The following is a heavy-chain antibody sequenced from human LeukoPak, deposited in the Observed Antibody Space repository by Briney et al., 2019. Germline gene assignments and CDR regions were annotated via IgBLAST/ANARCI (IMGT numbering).Heavy chain of an antibody. CDR3: AKVGAAGYGSPYYGMDV. D-gene: IGHD1-26*01. V-gene: IGHV3-43*01. Sequence: PGGSLGLSCAASGFTFDDYTMHWVRQAPGKGLEWVSFITWDGGITYYADSVKGRFTISRDNTNNSLYLQMNSLRTEDTALYYCAKVGAAGYGSPYYGMDVWGQGTTVTVSS. J-gene: IGHJ6*02. CDR2: ITWDGGIT. CDR1: GFTFDDYT.